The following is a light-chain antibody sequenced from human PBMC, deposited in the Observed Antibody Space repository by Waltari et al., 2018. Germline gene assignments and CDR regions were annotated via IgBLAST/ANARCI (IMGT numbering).Light chain of an antibody. J-gene: IGLJ2*01. CDR1: SSNIGRRT. Sequence: QSVLTQPPSVSGTPGQRVTISCSGSSSNIGRRTMNWYRQLPGTAPKLLIFSNHLRPTGVPDRLSASKSGTSASLIISGLQSEDEGTYYCSTWDDSLNNLVFGGGTKLTVL. V-gene: IGLV1-44*01. CDR2: SNH. CDR3: STWDDSLNNLV.